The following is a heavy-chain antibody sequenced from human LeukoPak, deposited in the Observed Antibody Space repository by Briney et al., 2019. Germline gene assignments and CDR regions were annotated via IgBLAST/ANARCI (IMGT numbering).Heavy chain of an antibody. CDR3: ARDGPYYYYYYYMDV. CDR2: IKQDGSEK. J-gene: IGHJ6*03. Sequence: GRSLRLSCAASGFTFSSYAMHWVRQAPGKGLEWVANIKQDGSEKYYVDSVKGRFTISRDNAKNSLYLQMNSLRAEDTAVYYCARDGPYYYYYYYMDVWGKGTTVTVSS. V-gene: IGHV3-7*01. CDR1: GFTFSSYA.